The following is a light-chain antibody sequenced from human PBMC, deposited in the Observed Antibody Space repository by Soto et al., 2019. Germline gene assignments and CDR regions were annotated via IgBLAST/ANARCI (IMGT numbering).Light chain of an antibody. CDR1: QTFSFTY. CDR2: DAS. V-gene: IGKV3-20*01. CDR3: QQYGSSPPYT. J-gene: IGKJ2*01. Sequence: EIVLTQSPGTLSLSPGESATLSCRASQTFSFTYLAWYQQKPGQAPRLPIYDASIRATGIPDRFSGSGSGTDFTLTISRLEPEDFAVYYCQQYGSSPPYTFGQGTKLEIK.